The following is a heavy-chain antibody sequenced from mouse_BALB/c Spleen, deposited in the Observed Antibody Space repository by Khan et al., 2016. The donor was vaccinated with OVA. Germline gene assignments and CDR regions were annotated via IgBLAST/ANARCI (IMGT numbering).Heavy chain of an antibody. CDR1: GFTFSNFG. Sequence: EVELVESGGGLVQPGGSRKLSCAASGFTFSNFGMHWVRQAPEKGLEWVAYISSGTNTIYYADSVKGRFTISRDNLENTLYLQMTSLGSEDTAIYYYTRRHNAYAWLAYWGQGTLVTVSA. CDR3: TRRHNAYAWLAY. CDR2: ISSGTNTI. V-gene: IGHV5-17*02. J-gene: IGHJ3*01. D-gene: IGHD1-1*01.